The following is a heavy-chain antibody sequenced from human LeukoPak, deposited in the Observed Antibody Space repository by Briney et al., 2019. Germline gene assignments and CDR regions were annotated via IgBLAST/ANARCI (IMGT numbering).Heavy chain of an antibody. CDR3: ARDVGIEFDY. J-gene: IGHJ4*02. CDR1: GFTFSNYA. D-gene: IGHD1-14*01. V-gene: IGHV3-23*01. CDR2: ISGSGGST. Sequence: PGGSLRLSCAASGFTFSNYAMSWVRQAPGKGLEWVSGISGSGGSTYNADSVKGRFTISRDNAKNSLYLQMNSLRAEDTAVYYCARDVGIEFDYWGQGTLVTVSS.